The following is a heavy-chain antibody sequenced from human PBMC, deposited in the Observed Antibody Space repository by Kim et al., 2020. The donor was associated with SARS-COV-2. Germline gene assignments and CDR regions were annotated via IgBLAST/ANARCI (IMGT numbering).Heavy chain of an antibody. J-gene: IGHJ4*02. Sequence: GGSLRLSCAASGFTFSNAWMSWVRQAPGKGLEWVGRIKSKTDGGTTDYAAPVKGRFTISRDDSKNTLYLQMNSLKTEDTAVYYCTTFPSMIVVVITTRGDYWGQGTLVTVSS. V-gene: IGHV3-15*01. D-gene: IGHD3-22*01. CDR3: TTFPSMIVVVITTRGDY. CDR2: IKSKTDGGTT. CDR1: GFTFSNAW.